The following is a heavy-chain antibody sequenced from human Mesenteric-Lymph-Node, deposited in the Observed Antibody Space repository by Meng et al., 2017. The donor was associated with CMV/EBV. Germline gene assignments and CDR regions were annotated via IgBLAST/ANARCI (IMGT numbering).Heavy chain of an antibody. CDR2: MKEDGSEI. D-gene: IGHD3-3*01. J-gene: IGHJ4*02. CDR3: AREEDFWSGYLH. CDR1: GFIFSAYT. Sequence: GESLKISCAASGFIFSAYTMSWVRQAPGKGLEWVARMKEDGSEIYYVDSVKGRFTISRDNAKKSLYLQMNSLRAEDTAVYYCAREEDFWSGYLHWGQGTLVTVSS. V-gene: IGHV3-7*01.